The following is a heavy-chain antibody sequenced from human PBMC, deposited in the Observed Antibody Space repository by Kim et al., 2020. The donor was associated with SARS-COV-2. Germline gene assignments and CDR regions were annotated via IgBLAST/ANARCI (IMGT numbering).Heavy chain of an antibody. CDR2: ITSSSSSI. V-gene: IGHV3-21*01. J-gene: IGHJ3*02. D-gene: IGHD3-3*01. CDR3: ARALDDVWGGRGERPRWGGKTSDAVDI. Sequence: GGSLRLSCAASGFTFSSYSMNWVRQAPGKGLEWVSSITSSSSSIYYADSVRGRFTISRDNAKNSLYLQMYSLRAEDTAVYYCARALDDVWGGRGERPRWGGKTSDAVDIWGQGKMVTVSS. CDR1: GFTFSSYS.